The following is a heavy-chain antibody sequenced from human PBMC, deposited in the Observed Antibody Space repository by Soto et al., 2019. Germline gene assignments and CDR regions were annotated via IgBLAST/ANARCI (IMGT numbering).Heavy chain of an antibody. J-gene: IGHJ6*02. CDR3: VRPLPSGRNYGLDV. CDR1: GFPFDAYT. Sequence: GGSLRLSCAASGFPFDAYTMHWVRQGPGKGPQWISLISWDGGRRLYSDSVKGRFTISRDTSTNTLSLQMDSLRAEDTAVYYCVRPLPSGRNYGLDVWGQGTTVTVSS. V-gene: IGHV3-43*01. CDR2: ISWDGGRR. D-gene: IGHD3-10*01.